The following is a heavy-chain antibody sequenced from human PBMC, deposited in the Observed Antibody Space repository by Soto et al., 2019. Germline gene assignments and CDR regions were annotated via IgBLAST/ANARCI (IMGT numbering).Heavy chain of an antibody. CDR3: ASNIQNPFRGVMRLHAFDI. J-gene: IGHJ3*02. Sequence: QMQLVQSGAEVKKTGSSVKVSCKASGYTFTYRYLHWVRQAPGQALEWMGWITPFNGNTNYAQKFQDRVTITRDRSMSTAYMELSSLRSEDTAMYYCASNIQNPFRGVMRLHAFDIWGQGTMVTVSS. CDR2: ITPFNGNT. CDR1: GYTFTYRY. D-gene: IGHD3-10*01. V-gene: IGHV1-45*02.